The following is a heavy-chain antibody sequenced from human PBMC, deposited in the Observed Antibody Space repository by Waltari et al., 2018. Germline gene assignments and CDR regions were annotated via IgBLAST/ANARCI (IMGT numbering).Heavy chain of an antibody. J-gene: IGHJ6*03. V-gene: IGHV4-34*02. Sequence: QVQLQQWGAGLLKPSETLSLTCDVSGGSLSGYHWTWIRQPPGKGLKWIGEINDSGRTTYNPSLESRVTVSIDTANNQFSLRVRSVTAADTAVYYCARVFGYYYYYMDVWGKGTTVTISS. CDR2: INDSGRT. CDR3: ARVFGYYYYYMDV. CDR1: GGSLSGYH. D-gene: IGHD3-3*01.